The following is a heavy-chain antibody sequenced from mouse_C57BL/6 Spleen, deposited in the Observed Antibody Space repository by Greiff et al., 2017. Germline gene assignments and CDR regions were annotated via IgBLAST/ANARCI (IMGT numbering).Heavy chain of an antibody. V-gene: IGHV1-64*01. CDR2: IHPNSGST. CDR1: GYTFTSYW. Sequence: VQLQQPGAELVKPGASVKLSCKASGYTFTSYWMHWVKQRPGQGLEWIGMIHPNSGSTNYNEKFKSKATLTADKSSSTAYMQLSSLTSEDSAVYYCARLKYYYFDYWGQGTTLTVAS. J-gene: IGHJ2*01. CDR3: ARLKYYYFDY. D-gene: IGHD5-1-1*01.